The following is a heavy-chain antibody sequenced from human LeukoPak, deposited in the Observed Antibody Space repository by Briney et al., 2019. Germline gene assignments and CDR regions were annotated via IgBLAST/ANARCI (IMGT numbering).Heavy chain of an antibody. V-gene: IGHV3-23*01. D-gene: IGHD5-12*01. CDR2: ISGSGNTL. J-gene: IGHJ4*02. CDR1: GFTFSSYA. Sequence: GGSLRLSCAASGFTFSSYAMNWVRQAPGRGLEWVSSISGSGNTLYYADSVKGRFTISEDNSKNTLYLQMNSLRAEDTAIYYCAKDAGIRPPSGYLYGGYFFDCWGQGTLVTVSS. CDR3: AKDAGIRPPSGYLYGGYFFDC.